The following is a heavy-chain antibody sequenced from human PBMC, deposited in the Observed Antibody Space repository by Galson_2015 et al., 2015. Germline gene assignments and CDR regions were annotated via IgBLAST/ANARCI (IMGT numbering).Heavy chain of an antibody. CDR3: VHSVDGIWNRWTFQPGNGMDV. V-gene: IGHV2-5*02. CDR1: GFSLSTRGVG. D-gene: IGHD1/OR15-1a*01. J-gene: IGHJ6*02. Sequence: PALVKPTQTLTLTCTFSGFSLSTRGVGVAWIRQSPEKALEWLALIYWDGDRRYSPSLRSRLTITKDTSQNQVVLTMADLGPVDSGTYYCVHSVDGIWNRWTFQPGNGMDVWGQGTTVTVSS. CDR2: IYWDGDR.